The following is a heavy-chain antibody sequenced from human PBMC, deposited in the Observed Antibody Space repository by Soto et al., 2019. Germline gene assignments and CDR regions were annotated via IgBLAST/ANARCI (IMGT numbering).Heavy chain of an antibody. Sequence: SEPLSLTCAVYGGSFSGYYWSWIRQPPGKGLEWIGEINHSGSTNYNPSLKSRVTISVDTSKNQFSLKLSSVTAADTAVYYCARGGGYSPRRWFDPWGQGTLVTVSS. J-gene: IGHJ5*02. CDR3: ARGGGYSPRRWFDP. CDR1: GGSFSGYY. D-gene: IGHD5-18*01. V-gene: IGHV4-34*01. CDR2: INHSGST.